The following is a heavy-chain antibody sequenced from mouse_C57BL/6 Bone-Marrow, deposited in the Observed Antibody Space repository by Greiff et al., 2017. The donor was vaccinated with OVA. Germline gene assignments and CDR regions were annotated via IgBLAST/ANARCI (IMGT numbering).Heavy chain of an antibody. Sequence: QVQLQQSGPELVKPGASVKISCKASGYAFSSSWMNWVKQRPGKGLEWIGRIYPGDGDTNYNGKFKGQATLTADKSSHTADMQLSSLTSEDSAVYICATLADRNWYFDFWGTGTTVTVSA. CDR3: ATLADRNWYFDF. J-gene: IGHJ1*03. V-gene: IGHV1-82*01. CDR2: IYPGDGDT. CDR1: GYAFSSSW.